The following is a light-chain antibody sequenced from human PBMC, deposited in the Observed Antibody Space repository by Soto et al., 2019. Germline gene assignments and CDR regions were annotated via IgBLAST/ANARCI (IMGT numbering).Light chain of an antibody. CDR2: GAS. V-gene: IGKV3-20*01. J-gene: IGKJ5*01. CDR1: QSVSSSY. CDR3: QQYGSSLIT. Sequence: EIVLTQSPGTLSLSPGERATLSCRASQSVSSSYLAWYQQEPGQAPRLLIYGASSRATGIPDRFSGSGSGTDFTLTISRLEPEDFAVYYCQQYGSSLITFGQGTRLEI.